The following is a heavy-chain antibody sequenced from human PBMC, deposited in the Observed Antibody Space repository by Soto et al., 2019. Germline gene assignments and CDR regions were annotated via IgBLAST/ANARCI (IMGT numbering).Heavy chain of an antibody. D-gene: IGHD3-16*02. Sequence: SETLSLTCTVSGGSVSSGSYYWSWIRQPPGKGLEWIGYIYYSGSTNYNPSLKSRVTISVDTSKNQYSLKLSSVTAADTAVYYCARVPRLRLGELSPRGYWGQGTLVTVSS. CDR1: GGSVSSGSYY. J-gene: IGHJ4*02. CDR3: ARVPRLRLGELSPRGY. CDR2: IYYSGST. V-gene: IGHV4-61*01.